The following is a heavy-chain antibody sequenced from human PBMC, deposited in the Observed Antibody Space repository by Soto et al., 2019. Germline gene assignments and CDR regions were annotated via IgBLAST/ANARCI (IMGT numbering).Heavy chain of an antibody. CDR2: ISVGGGST. V-gene: IGHV3-23*01. Sequence: EVQVLESGGGLVQPGGSLRLSCVASGFTFSSHVMSWVRQAPGKGLEWVSGISVGGGSTYYADSAKGRFTISRDNSKNTLHLQMHSLRAEDTSIYYCAKEWGDYWGQGTLVTVSS. CDR3: AKEWGDY. CDR1: GFTFSSHV. J-gene: IGHJ4*02. D-gene: IGHD1-26*01.